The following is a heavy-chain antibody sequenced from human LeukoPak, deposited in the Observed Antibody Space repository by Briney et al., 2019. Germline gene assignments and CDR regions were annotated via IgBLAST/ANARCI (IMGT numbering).Heavy chain of an antibody. V-gene: IGHV4-59*12. CDR3: ARSPTKRVPEDY. CDR2: IFHSGST. J-gene: IGHJ4*02. D-gene: IGHD2-2*01. CDR1: GGSISSYY. Sequence: SETLSLTCTVSGGSISSYYWSWVRQPPGKGLEWIGQIFHSGSTSYSPSLKSRVTISVDKSKNQFSLRLTSVTAADTAVYYCARSPTKRVPEDYWGQGTLVTVSS.